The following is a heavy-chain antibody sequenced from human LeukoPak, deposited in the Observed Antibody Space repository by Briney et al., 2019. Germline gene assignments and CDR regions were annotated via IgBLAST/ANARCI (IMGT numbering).Heavy chain of an antibody. J-gene: IGHJ4*02. CDR1: GYTFSSYD. Sequence: ASVKVSCKASGYTFSSYDINWVRQATGQGLEWMGWMNPNSGDTGYAQKFQGRVTMTRNTSINTAYMELSSLRSEDTAVYYCARVVGYYDSSGYIGRFDYWGRGTLVTVSS. V-gene: IGHV1-8*01. CDR2: MNPNSGDT. CDR3: ARVVGYYDSSGYIGRFDY. D-gene: IGHD3-22*01.